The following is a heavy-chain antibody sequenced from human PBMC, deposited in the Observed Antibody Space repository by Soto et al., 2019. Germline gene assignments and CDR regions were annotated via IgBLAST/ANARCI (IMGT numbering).Heavy chain of an antibody. J-gene: IGHJ4*02. CDR1: GFTFSSYA. CDR2: ISDSGDKA. Sequence: GGSLRLSCAASGFTFSSYAMSWVRQAPGKGLEWVSAISDSGDKAYYADSVKGRFTVSRDNSKNTLYLQMNSLRAEDTAVYFCAKDPNDYDSSAYYVDYWGRGTLVTVSS. V-gene: IGHV3-23*01. D-gene: IGHD3-22*01. CDR3: AKDPNDYDSSAYYVDY.